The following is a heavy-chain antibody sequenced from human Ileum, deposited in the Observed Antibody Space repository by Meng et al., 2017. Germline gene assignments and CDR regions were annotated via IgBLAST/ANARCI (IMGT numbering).Heavy chain of an antibody. CDR1: GYTFTTYY. Sequence: QLQVVWCGGGVKKPGASVRVSCKASGYTFTTYYMHWVRQAPGQGLEWMGVLNPSAGSTSYAQKFQGRVTMSRDTSTSTVYMELSSLRSEDTAVYYCARSSGISGSGWYVRWFGPWGQGTLVTVSS. CDR2: LNPSAGST. J-gene: IGHJ5*02. V-gene: IGHV1-46*01. CDR3: ARSSGISGSGWYVRWFGP. D-gene: IGHD6-19*01.